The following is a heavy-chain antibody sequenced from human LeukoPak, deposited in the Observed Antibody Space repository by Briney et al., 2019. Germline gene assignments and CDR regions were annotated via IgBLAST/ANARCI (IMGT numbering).Heavy chain of an antibody. V-gene: IGHV3-21*01. Sequence: GRSLRLSCAASGFTFDDYAMHWVRQAPGKGLEWVSSISSSSSYIYYADSVKGRFTISRDNAKNSLYLQMNSLRAEDTAVYYCASGSYVDYWGQGALVTVSS. CDR3: ASGSYVDY. CDR1: GFTFDDYA. CDR2: ISSSSSYI. D-gene: IGHD1-26*01. J-gene: IGHJ4*02.